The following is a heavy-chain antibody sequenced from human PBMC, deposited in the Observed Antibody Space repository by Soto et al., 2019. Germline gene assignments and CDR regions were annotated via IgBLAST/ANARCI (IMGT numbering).Heavy chain of an antibody. D-gene: IGHD5-18*01. CDR1: GDSISSNNAA. J-gene: IGHJ5*02. V-gene: IGHV6-1*01. CDR2: TYYRSKWTN. Sequence: SQSLSLTCAISGDSISSNNAAWNWIRQSPSRGLEWLGRTYYRSKWTNDYAVSVKSRITINPDTSRNQFSLQLNSLVPEDTAVYYCAKLTATSGWFDPWGPGVLVTVSS. CDR3: AKLTATSGWFDP.